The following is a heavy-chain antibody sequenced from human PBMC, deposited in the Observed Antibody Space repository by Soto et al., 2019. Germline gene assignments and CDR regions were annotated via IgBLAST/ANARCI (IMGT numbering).Heavy chain of an antibody. CDR3: AKDPRGYYDSSGYFPFQH. V-gene: IGHV3-23*01. D-gene: IGHD3-22*01. J-gene: IGHJ1*01. CDR1: GFTFSSYA. CDR2: ISGSGGST. Sequence: GGSLRLSCAASGFTFSSYAMSWVRQAPGKGLEWVSAISGSGGSTYYADSVKGRFTISRDNSKNTLYLQMNSLSAEDAAVYYCAKDPRGYYDSSGYFPFQHWGQGTLVTVSS.